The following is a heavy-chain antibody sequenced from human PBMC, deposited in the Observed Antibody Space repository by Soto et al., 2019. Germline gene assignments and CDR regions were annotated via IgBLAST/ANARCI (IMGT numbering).Heavy chain of an antibody. D-gene: IGHD3-9*01. V-gene: IGHV3-48*02. J-gene: IGHJ4*02. Sequence: DVQLVESGGGLVQPGGSLRLSCAASGFPFSTYPMHWVRQAPGKGLEWISYINSDSSTTFQAESVMGRFTVSRDNAKNALYLQLTSRTHEDTAVYYCTRDLTQWGQASPVTVTS. CDR1: GFPFSTYP. CDR3: TRDLTQ. CDR2: INSDSSTT.